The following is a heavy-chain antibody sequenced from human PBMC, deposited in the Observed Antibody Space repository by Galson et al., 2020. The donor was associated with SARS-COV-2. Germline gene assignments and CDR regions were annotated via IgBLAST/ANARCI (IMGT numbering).Heavy chain of an antibody. D-gene: IGHD3-9*01. Sequence: GGSLRLSCAASGFTFSSYDMHWVRQAPGKGLEWVLAIGTAGDTYYPGAVKGRFTISRENAKNTLYLQMNSLRAGDTAVYYCARGILDILTGYYLDYWDQGTLVTVSS. CDR3: ARGILDILTGYYLDY. CDR2: IGTAGDT. CDR1: GFTFSSYD. J-gene: IGHJ4*02. V-gene: IGHV3-13*01.